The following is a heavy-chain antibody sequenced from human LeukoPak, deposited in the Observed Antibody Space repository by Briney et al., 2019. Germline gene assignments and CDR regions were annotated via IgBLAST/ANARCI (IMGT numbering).Heavy chain of an antibody. CDR2: ISSSSSYI. V-gene: IGHV3-21*01. Sequence: GGSLRLSCAASGFTFSSHSMNWVRQAPGKGLEWVSSISSSSSYIYYADSVKGRFTISRDNAKNSLYLQMNSLRAEDTAVYYCARMGPYYDSSGYLFDYWGQGTLVTVSS. D-gene: IGHD3-22*01. J-gene: IGHJ4*02. CDR1: GFTFSSHS. CDR3: ARMGPYYDSSGYLFDY.